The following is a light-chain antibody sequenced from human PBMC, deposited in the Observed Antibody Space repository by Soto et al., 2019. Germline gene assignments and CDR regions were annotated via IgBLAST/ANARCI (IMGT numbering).Light chain of an antibody. Sequence: DIQMTQSPSSLTASIGARVTISCRASQGFSNSLAWYQQKPGKVPTLLIYGASILQSGVPSRFSGSGSGTEFTLTNSCLQPEDVATYFCQKDDSAPLTFGGGTKVEIK. CDR2: GAS. J-gene: IGKJ4*01. CDR3: QKDDSAPLT. CDR1: QGFSNS. V-gene: IGKV1-27*01.